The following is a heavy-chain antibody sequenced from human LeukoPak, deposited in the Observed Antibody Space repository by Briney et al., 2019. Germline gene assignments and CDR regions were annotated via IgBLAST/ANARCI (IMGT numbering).Heavy chain of an antibody. CDR2: IKQDGSEK. D-gene: IGHD5-18*01. CDR1: GFTFSSYW. V-gene: IGHV3-7*03. CDR3: ARDGPGLWAHYYYYGMDV. J-gene: IGHJ6*02. Sequence: GGSLRLSCAASGFTFSSYWMSWDRQAPGKGLEWVANIKQDGSEKYYVDSVKGRFTISRDNAKNSLYLQMNSLRAEDTAVYYCARDGPGLWAHYYYYGMDVWGQGTTVTVSS.